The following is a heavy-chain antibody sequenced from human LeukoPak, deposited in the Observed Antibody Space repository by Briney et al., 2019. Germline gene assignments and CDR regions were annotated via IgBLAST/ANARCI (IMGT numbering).Heavy chain of an antibody. V-gene: IGHV3-11*01. Sequence: GGSLRLSCAASGFTFSDYYMSWIRQAPGKGLEWVSYISSSGSTIYYADSVKGRFTISRDNAKNSLYLQMNSLRAEDTALYYCARDMYYYDSSGYPIADYWGQGTLVTVSS. CDR3: ARDMYYYDSSGYPIADY. CDR2: ISSSGSTI. D-gene: IGHD3-22*01. J-gene: IGHJ4*02. CDR1: GFTFSDYY.